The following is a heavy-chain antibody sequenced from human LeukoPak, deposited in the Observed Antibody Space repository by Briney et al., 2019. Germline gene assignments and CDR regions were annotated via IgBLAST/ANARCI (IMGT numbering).Heavy chain of an antibody. D-gene: IGHD6-19*01. J-gene: IGHJ4*02. V-gene: IGHV4-34*01. CDR2: INHSGST. CDR1: GGSFSGHY. Sequence: SETLSLTCAVYGGSFSGHYWSWIRQPPGKGLEWIGEINHSGSTNYSPSLKSRVTISVDTSKNQFSLKLSSVTAADTAVYYCARGIVTTAVAGTFGYWGQGTLVTVSP. CDR3: ARGIVTTAVAGTFGY.